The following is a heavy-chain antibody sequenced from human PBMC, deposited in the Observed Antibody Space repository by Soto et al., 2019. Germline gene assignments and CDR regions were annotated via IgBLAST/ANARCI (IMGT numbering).Heavy chain of an antibody. CDR3: ARHTTTDYDILTGYTH. V-gene: IGHV4-39*01. CDR2: IYYSGST. Sequence: SETLSLTCTVSGGSISSSSYYWGWTRQPPGKGLEWIGSIYYSGSTYYNPSLKSRVTISVDTSKNQFSLKLSSVTAADTAVYYCARHTTTDYDILTGYTHWGQGTLVTVSS. CDR1: GGSISSSSYY. D-gene: IGHD3-9*01. J-gene: IGHJ4*02.